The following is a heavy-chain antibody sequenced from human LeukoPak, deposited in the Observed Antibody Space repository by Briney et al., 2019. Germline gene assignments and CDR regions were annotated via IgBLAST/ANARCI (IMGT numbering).Heavy chain of an antibody. J-gene: IGHJ6*03. CDR3: TRRLSWGVGYYYYMDV. Sequence: PGRSLRLSCTASGFTFGDYAMSWFRQAPGKGLEWVGFIRSKAYGGTTEYAASVKGRFTISRDDSKSIAYLQMNSLKTEDTAVYYCTRRLSWGVGYYYYMDVWGKGTTVTVPS. D-gene: IGHD6-13*01. V-gene: IGHV3-49*03. CDR1: GFTFGDYA. CDR2: IRSKAYGGTT.